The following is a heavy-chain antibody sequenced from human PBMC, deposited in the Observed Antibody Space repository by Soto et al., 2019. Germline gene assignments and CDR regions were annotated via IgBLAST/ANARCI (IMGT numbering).Heavy chain of an antibody. D-gene: IGHD5-18*01. CDR3: AREGANVDTAMPIPYYGMDV. J-gene: IGHJ6*02. CDR1: GFTFSSYS. V-gene: IGHV3-48*01. Sequence: RGALRLSCAASGFTFSSYSMNWVRQAPGKGLEWVSYISSSSSTIYYADSVKGRFTISRDNAKNSLYLQMNSLRAEDTAVYYCAREGANVDTAMPIPYYGMDVWGQGTTVTVSS. CDR2: ISSSSSTI.